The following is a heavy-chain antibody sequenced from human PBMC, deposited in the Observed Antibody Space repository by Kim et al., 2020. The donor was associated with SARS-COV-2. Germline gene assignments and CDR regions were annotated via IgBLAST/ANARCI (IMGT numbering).Heavy chain of an antibody. Sequence: SEILSLTCTVSGGSISSGGYYWSWIRQHPGKGLEWIGYIYYSGSTYYNPSLKSRITISVDTSKNQFSLKLSSVTAADTAVYYCASLKSITIFGVVTEFDYWGQGTLVTVSS. V-gene: IGHV4-31*03. J-gene: IGHJ4*02. CDR1: GGSISSGGYY. CDR2: IYYSGST. D-gene: IGHD3-3*01. CDR3: ASLKSITIFGVVTEFDY.